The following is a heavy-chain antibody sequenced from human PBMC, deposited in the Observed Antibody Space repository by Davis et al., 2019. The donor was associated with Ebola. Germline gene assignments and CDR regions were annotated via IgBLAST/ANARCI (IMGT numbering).Heavy chain of an antibody. CDR2: IWDDGSNK. V-gene: IGHV3-33*01. Sequence: GESLKISCAASGFTLSGYDMNWVRQAPGKGLQWVAVIWDDGSNKYYADSVKGRFTISRDNSKNTLYLQMNSLRAEDTAVYYCARVNLWSRGWAMDVWGKGTTVTVSS. CDR3: ARVNLWSRGWAMDV. CDR1: GFTLSGYD. J-gene: IGHJ6*04. D-gene: IGHD2-21*01.